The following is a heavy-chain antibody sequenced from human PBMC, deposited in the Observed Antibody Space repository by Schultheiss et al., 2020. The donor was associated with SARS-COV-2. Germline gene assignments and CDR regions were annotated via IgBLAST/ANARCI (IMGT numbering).Heavy chain of an antibody. D-gene: IGHD3-22*01. CDR2: IIPIFGTA. CDR3: ARESWDSSDHDAFDI. V-gene: IGHV1-69*05. CDR1: GGTFSSYA. Sequence: SVKVSCKASGGTFSSYAISWVRQAPGQGLEWMGGIIPIFGTANYAQKLQGRVTMTTDTSTSTAYMELRSLRSDDTAVYYCARESWDSSDHDAFDIWGQGTMVTVSS. J-gene: IGHJ3*02.